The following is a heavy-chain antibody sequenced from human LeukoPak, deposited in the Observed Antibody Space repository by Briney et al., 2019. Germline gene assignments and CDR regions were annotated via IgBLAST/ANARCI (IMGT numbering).Heavy chain of an antibody. CDR2: IYYSGST. V-gene: IGHV4-39*07. Sequence: SETLSLTCTVSGGSISSSSYYWGWIRQPPGKGLEWIGSIYYSGSTYYNPSLKSRVTISVDTSKNQFSLKLSSVTAADTAVYYCARQEIGYRPNDAFDIWGQGTMVTVSS. CDR3: ARQEIGYRPNDAFDI. J-gene: IGHJ3*02. D-gene: IGHD5-12*01. CDR1: GGSISSSSYY.